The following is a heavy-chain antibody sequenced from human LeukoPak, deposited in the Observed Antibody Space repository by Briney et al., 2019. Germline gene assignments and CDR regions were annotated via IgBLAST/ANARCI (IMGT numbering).Heavy chain of an antibody. CDR2: IYYSGST. Sequence: SETLSLTCTVSGGSISSSSYYWGWIRQPPGKGLEWIGSIYYSGSTYYNPSLKSRVTISVDTSKNQFSLKLSSVTAADTAVYYCANATLQYSGYDHYYYYYMDVWGKGTTVTVSS. CDR1: GGSISSSSYY. CDR3: ANATLQYSGYDHYYYYYMDV. V-gene: IGHV4-39*07. D-gene: IGHD5-12*01. J-gene: IGHJ6*03.